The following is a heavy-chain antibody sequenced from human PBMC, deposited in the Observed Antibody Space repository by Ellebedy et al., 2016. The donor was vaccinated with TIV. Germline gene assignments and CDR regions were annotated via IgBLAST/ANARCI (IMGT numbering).Heavy chain of an antibody. J-gene: IGHJ6*03. CDR1: GFTFSDYY. Sequence: GESLKISCAASGFTFSDYYMSWIRQAPGKGLVWVARISGDASGTNHADSVKGRFTISRDNAKDTVYLQIHSLRVEDTAVYYCARSYCSGGKCYYSMDVWGQGTTVTVSS. V-gene: IGHV3-74*01. CDR2: ISGDASGT. CDR3: ARSYCSGGKCYYSMDV. D-gene: IGHD2-15*01.